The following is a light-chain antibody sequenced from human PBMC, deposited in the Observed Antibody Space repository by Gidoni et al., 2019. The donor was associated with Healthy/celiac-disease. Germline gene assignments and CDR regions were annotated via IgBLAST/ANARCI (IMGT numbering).Light chain of an antibody. CDR1: QSVSSN. CDR2: GAS. V-gene: IGKV3-15*01. J-gene: IGKJ1*01. Sequence: EIVMTQSHATLSVSPGERATLSCRASQSVSSNLAWYQQKPGQAPRLLIYGASTRATGIPARFSGSGSGTEFTLNISSLQSEDFAVYYCQQYNNWPSWTFGQGTKVEIK. CDR3: QQYNNWPSWT.